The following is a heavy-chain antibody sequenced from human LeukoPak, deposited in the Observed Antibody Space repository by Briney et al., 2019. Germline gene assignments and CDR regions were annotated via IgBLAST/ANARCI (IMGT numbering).Heavy chain of an antibody. J-gene: IGHJ4*02. CDR2: MSGGGGST. V-gene: IGHV3-23*01. CDR1: GFTFSSYA. CDR3: AKYAPPTTVVTRFFDS. Sequence: GGSLRLSCAASGFTFSSYAMSWVRQAPGKGLEWVSGMSGGGGSTYYADSVKGRFTISRDNSKNTLYLQMNSLRAEDTAIYYCAKYAPPTTVVTRFFDSWGQGSLVSVSS. D-gene: IGHD2-21*02.